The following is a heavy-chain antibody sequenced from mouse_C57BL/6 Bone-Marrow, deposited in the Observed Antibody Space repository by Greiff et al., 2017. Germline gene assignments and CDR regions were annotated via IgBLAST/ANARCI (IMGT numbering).Heavy chain of an antibody. CDR1: GYTFTSYW. V-gene: IGHV1-5*01. CDR3: TSEGDSNYSWYFDV. Sequence: VQLQQSGTVLARPGASVKMSCKTSGYTFTSYWMHWVKQRPGQGLEWIGAIYPGNSDTSYNQKFKGKAKLTAVTSASTAYMELSSLTNEDSAVYYCTSEGDSNYSWYFDVWGTGTTVTVSS. CDR2: IYPGNSDT. D-gene: IGHD2-5*01. J-gene: IGHJ1*03.